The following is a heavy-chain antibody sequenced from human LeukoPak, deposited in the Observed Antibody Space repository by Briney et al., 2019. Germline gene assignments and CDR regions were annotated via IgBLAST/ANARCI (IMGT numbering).Heavy chain of an antibody. D-gene: IGHD6-19*01. CDR3: AKDQAPYSSGWYYGY. Sequence: GGSLRLSCVASGFSFSSYSMNWVRQAPGKGLEWVSYITSSSGSIYYADSVKGRFTISRDNAKNSLYLQMNSLRAEDTAVYYCAKDQAPYSSGWYYGYWGQGTLVTVSS. J-gene: IGHJ4*02. CDR1: GFSFSSYS. CDR2: ITSSSGSI. V-gene: IGHV3-48*01.